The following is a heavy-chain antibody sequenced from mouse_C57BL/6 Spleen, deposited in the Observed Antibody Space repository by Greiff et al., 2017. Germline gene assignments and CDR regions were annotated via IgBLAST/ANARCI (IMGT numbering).Heavy chain of an antibody. J-gene: IGHJ4*01. CDR3: ARHRGYDYDDYAMDY. D-gene: IGHD2-4*01. Sequence: VQLVESGPGLVAPSQSLSITCTVSGFSLTSYGVHWVRQPPGKGLEWLVVIWSDGSTTYNSALKSRLSISKDNSKSQVFLKMNSLQTDDTAMYYCARHRGYDYDDYAMDYWGQGTSVTVSS. CDR2: IWSDGST. V-gene: IGHV2-6-1*01. CDR1: GFSLTSYG.